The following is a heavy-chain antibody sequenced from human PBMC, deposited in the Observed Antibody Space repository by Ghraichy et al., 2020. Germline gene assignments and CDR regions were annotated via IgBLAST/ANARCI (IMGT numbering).Heavy chain of an antibody. D-gene: IGHD3-10*01. V-gene: IGHV1-3*01. CDR1: GYTFTSYA. CDR2: INAGNGNT. J-gene: IGHJ4*02. CDR3: ARDLLTDQFGELLPSSDY. Sequence: ASVKVSCKASGYTFTSYAMHWVRQAPGQRLEWMGWINAGNGNTKYSQKFQGRVTITRDTSASTAYMELSSLRSEDTAVYYCARDLLTDQFGELLPSSDYWGQGTLVTVSS.